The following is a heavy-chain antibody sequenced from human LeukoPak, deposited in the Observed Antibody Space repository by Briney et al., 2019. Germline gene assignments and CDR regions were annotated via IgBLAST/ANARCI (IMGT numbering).Heavy chain of an antibody. D-gene: IGHD3-22*01. CDR2: ISSSSSYI. V-gene: IGHV3-21*01. Sequence: GGSLRLSCAASGFTFSSYSMNWVRQAPGKGLEWVSSISSSSSYIYYADSVKGRFTISRDNAKNSLYLQMNSLRAEDTAVYYCARVLYYDSSGDVGDYWGQGTLVTVSS. J-gene: IGHJ4*02. CDR3: ARVLYYDSSGDVGDY. CDR1: GFTFSSYS.